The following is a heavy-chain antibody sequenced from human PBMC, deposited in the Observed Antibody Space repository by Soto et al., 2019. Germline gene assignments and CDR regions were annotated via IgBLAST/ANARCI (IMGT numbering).Heavy chain of an antibody. V-gene: IGHV3-48*04. J-gene: IGHJ4*02. CDR1: GFSFNTYA. D-gene: IGHD6-25*01. Sequence: EVQLVESGGGLIQPGGSLRLSCAASGFSFNTYAMNWVRQAPGKGLEWISYISSSSSRIYYADSVKGRFTLSRDNAKNSLYLQMNSLRAEDTAVYYCASDPGIEADGMDYWGQGTLVTVSS. CDR3: ASDPGIEADGMDY. CDR2: ISSSSSRI.